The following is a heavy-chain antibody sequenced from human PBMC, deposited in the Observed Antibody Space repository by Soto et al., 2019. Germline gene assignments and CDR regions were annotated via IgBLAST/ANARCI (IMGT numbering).Heavy chain of an antibody. J-gene: IGHJ4*02. CDR3: ARHLPYCGGDCYSLDY. D-gene: IGHD2-21*02. CDR1: GATISSYY. CDR2: IYYSAST. Sequence: QVQLQESGPGLVKPSETLSLTCTVSGATISSYYWSWIRQPPGKGLEWIGYIYYSASTNYSPSLKSRVTISVDTSKNQFSLNLSSVTAADTAVYYCARHLPYCGGDCYSLDYWGQGTLVTVSS. V-gene: IGHV4-59*08.